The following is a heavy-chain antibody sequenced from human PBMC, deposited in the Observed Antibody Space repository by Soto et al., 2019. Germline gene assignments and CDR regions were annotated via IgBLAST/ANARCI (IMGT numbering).Heavy chain of an antibody. J-gene: IGHJ4*02. CDR2: MHYTGFS. CDR3: AASFGTTGYAY. V-gene: IGHV4-59*02. CDR1: GDSVTSNY. D-gene: IGHD2-2*01. Sequence: SETLSLTCSFSGDSVTSNYLTWIRQSPEKGLEWIGYMHYTGFSHYNPSLKSRLTISVDKSKNQFTLQLTSVTVADTAVYYCAASFGTTGYAYWGQGTQVTVSS.